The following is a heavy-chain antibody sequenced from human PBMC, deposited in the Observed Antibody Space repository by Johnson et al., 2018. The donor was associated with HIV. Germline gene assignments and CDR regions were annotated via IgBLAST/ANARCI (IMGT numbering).Heavy chain of an antibody. V-gene: IGHV3-30*04. J-gene: IGHJ3*02. CDR2: LSYDVSNN. CDR1: GFTFSSYA. CDR3: ARVRLPDAFDI. Sequence: QVQLVESGGGVVQPGRSLRLSCAASGFTFSSYAMHWVRQAPGKGLEWVAVLSYDVSNNYYADSVKGRFTISRDHSKNTLYLQMNSLRAEDPAVYYCARVRLPDAFDIWGQGTMVTVSS.